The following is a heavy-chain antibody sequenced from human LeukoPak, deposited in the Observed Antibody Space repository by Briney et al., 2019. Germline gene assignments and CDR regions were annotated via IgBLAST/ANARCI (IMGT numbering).Heavy chain of an antibody. CDR1: GFTFSNYI. CDR2: LTGDGNDP. Sequence: GGSLRLSCSTSGFTFSNYIMYWVRQTPGKGLEYVSALTGDGNDPYYAASVRGRFTISRDNSKSTLYLQLSSLRVEDTAVYYCAKDLDSSGYYYRLFDYWGQGALVTVSS. V-gene: IGHV3-64D*06. CDR3: AKDLDSSGYYYRLFDY. D-gene: IGHD3-22*01. J-gene: IGHJ4*02.